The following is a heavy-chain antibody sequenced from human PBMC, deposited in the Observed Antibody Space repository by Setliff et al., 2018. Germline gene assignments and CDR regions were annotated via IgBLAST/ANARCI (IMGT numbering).Heavy chain of an antibody. V-gene: IGHV4-30-4*08. CDR3: ARDLGHGGDSDY. Sequence: TLSLTCTVSGDSISSGDYFWSWIRQPPGKGLEWVGNIGHTGSINYNPSLKSRLTISRDTSKNQVSLKLNSVTATDTAVYYCARDLGHGGDSDYWGQGILVTVSS. D-gene: IGHD2-21*02. J-gene: IGHJ4*02. CDR2: IGHTGSI. CDR1: GDSISSGDYF.